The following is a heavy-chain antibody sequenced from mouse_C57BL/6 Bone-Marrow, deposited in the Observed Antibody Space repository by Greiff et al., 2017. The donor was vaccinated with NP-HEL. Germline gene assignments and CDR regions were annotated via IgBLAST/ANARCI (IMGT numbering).Heavy chain of an antibody. CDR2: INPYNGGT. Sequence: EVQLQQSGPVLVKPGASVKMSCKASGYTFTDYYMNWVKQSHGKSLEWIGVINPYNGGTSYNQKFKGKATLTVDKSSSTAYMELDSLTSEDSAVYYCAREGSRCAMDYWGQGTSVTVSS. D-gene: IGHD1-1*01. J-gene: IGHJ4*01. V-gene: IGHV1-19*01. CDR1: GYTFTDYY. CDR3: AREGSRCAMDY.